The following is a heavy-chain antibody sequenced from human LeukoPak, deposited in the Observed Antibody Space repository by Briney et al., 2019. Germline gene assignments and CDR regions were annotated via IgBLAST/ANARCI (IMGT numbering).Heavy chain of an antibody. CDR1: GYTFNNYD. D-gene: IGHD3-10*01. CDR3: ARGLLTRGVLIPGY. CDR2: MYPDTGNT. J-gene: IGHJ4*02. Sequence: ASVIVSCKASGYTFNNYDIMWVRQATGQGLEWMGWMYPDTGNTGYAQKFQGRVTMTRNMSTRTVYMEMTSLTSEDTAVYYCARGLLTRGVLIPGYWGQGTLVTVSS. V-gene: IGHV1-8*01.